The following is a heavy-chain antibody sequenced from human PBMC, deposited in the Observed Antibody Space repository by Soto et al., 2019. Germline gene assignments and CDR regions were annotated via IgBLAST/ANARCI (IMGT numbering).Heavy chain of an antibody. Sequence: KRGGESLKISCKGSGYSFTSYWIGWVRQMPGKGLEWMGIIYPGDSDTRYSPSFQGQVTISADKSISTAYLQWSSLKASDTAMYYCARLVYGDYVNYYYMDVWGKGTTVTVSS. D-gene: IGHD4-17*01. CDR3: ARLVYGDYVNYYYMDV. CDR2: IYPGDSDT. J-gene: IGHJ6*03. CDR1: GYSFTSYW. V-gene: IGHV5-51*01.